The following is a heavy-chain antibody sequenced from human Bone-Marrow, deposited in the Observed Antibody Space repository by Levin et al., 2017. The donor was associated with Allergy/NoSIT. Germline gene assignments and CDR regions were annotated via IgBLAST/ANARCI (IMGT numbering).Heavy chain of an antibody. J-gene: IGHJ3*02. Sequence: SLKISCAASGFTFDDYAMHWVRQAPGKGLEWVSGISWNSGSIGYADSVKGRFTISRDNAKNSLYLQMNSLRAEDTALYYCAKEYTAVAFDIWGQGTMVTVSS. D-gene: IGHD5-18*01. CDR3: AKEYTAVAFDI. CDR1: GFTFDDYA. V-gene: IGHV3-9*01. CDR2: ISWNSGSI.